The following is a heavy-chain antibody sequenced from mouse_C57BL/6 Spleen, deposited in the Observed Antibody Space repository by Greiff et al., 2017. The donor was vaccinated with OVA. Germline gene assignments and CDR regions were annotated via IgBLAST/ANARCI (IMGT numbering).Heavy chain of an antibody. CDR2: ISNLAYSI. CDR3: ARHYYGSSNYAMDY. D-gene: IGHD1-1*01. CDR1: GFTFSDYG. Sequence: EVMLVESGGGLVQPGGSLKLSCAASGFTFSDYGMAWVRQAPRKGPEWVAFISNLAYSIYYADTVTGRFTISRENAKNTLYLEMSSLRSEDTAMYYCARHYYGSSNYAMDYWGQGTSVTVSS. V-gene: IGHV5-15*01. J-gene: IGHJ4*01.